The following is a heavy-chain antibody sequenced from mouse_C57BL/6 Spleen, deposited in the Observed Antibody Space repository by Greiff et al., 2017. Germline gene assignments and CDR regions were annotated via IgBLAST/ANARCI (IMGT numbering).Heavy chain of an antibody. Sequence: DVQLVESGGGLVKPGGSLKLSCAASGFTFSSYAMSWVRQTPEKRLEWVATISDGGSYTYYTDNVKGRFTISRDNAKNNLYLQMSHLKSENTAMYYCAREDGNFDYWGQGTTLTVSS. J-gene: IGHJ2*01. V-gene: IGHV5-4*01. CDR2: ISDGGSYT. CDR3: AREDGNFDY. CDR1: GFTFSSYA.